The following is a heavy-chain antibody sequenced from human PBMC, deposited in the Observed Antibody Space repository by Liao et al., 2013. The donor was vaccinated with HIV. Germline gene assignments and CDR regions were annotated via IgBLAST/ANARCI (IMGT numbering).Heavy chain of an antibody. V-gene: IGHV4-4*07. CDR2: IYTAGST. D-gene: IGHD3-22*01. CDR3: ARARDYFDSSDV. CDR1: GDSIRGYY. Sequence: QVQLRESGPALVRPSETLSLTCRVSGDSIRGYYWSWVRQPVGKGLEFVGRIYTAGSTNNNPSLRSRVTMSVDMSRNEIYLRLTSVTAADSATYYCARARDYFDSSDVWGQGVLVTVS. J-gene: IGHJ4*02.